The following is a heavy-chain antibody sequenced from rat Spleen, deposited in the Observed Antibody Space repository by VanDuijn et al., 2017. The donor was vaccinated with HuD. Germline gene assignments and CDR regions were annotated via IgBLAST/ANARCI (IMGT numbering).Heavy chain of an antibody. CDR2: ISSDGGRN. CDR1: GFTFNNYW. J-gene: IGHJ4*01. V-gene: IGHV5-31*01. CDR3: ATGVAAISLYVMDA. D-gene: IGHD1-2*01. Sequence: EVQLVETGGGLVQPGRSLKLSCVASGFTFNNYWMTWIRQAPGKGLEWVATISSDGGRNFYRDSVKGRFTISRDNAKSTLYLQMNSLRSEDTATYYCATGVAAISLYVMDAWGQGASVTVSS.